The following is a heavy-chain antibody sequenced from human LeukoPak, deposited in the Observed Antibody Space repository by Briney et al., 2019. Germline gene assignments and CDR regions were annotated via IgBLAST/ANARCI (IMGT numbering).Heavy chain of an antibody. V-gene: IGHV3-30*18. CDR3: AKDFTRGTRFGKIPHYFDY. CDR1: GFTFNSYA. D-gene: IGHD3-10*01. J-gene: IGHJ4*02. Sequence: AGRSLRLSCAASGFTFNSYAMHWVRQAPGKGLEWVALISHDGNKKYYADSVKGRFTISRDSSKNTLYLQMNSLRAEDTAVYYCAKDFTRGTRFGKIPHYFDYWGRGTLVTVSS. CDR2: ISHDGNKK.